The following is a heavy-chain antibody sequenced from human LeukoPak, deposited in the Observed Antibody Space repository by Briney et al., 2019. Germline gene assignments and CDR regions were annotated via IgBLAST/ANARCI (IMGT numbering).Heavy chain of an antibody. V-gene: IGHV3-30-3*01. CDR2: ISYDGSNK. Sequence: GGSLRLSCAASGFTFSSYAMPWVRQAPGKGLEWVAVISYDGSNKYYADSVEGRFTTSRDNSKNTLYLQMNSLRAEDTAVYYCAREGSYYDFWSGYFADRPYNWFDPWGQGTLVTVSS. CDR3: AREGSYYDFWSGYFADRPYNWFDP. J-gene: IGHJ5*02. CDR1: GFTFSSYA. D-gene: IGHD3-3*01.